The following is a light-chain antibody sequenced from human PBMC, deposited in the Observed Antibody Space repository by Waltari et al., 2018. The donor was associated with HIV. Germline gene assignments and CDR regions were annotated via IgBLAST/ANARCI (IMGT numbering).Light chain of an antibody. CDR1: SGNIVSNY. CDR3: QSYDSTTWV. Sequence: FKLTQPHSVSGSPGKSITISCTRSSGNIVSNYVQWYQQRPGSSPTTVTYEDDQRPSGVPDLFSGSVYGSSNSASRTISGLQTEDEADYYCQSYDSTTWVFGGGTKLTVL. V-gene: IGLV6-57*01. J-gene: IGLJ3*02. CDR2: EDD.